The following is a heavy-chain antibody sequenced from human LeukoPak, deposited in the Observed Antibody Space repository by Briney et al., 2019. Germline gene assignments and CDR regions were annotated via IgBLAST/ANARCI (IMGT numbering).Heavy chain of an antibody. CDR1: GFTFSRYW. Sequence: GGSLRLSCAASGFTFSRYWMSWVRQAPGKGLEWVSVIYSGGRTYYADSVKGRFTISRDNSKNTLYLQMNSLRAEDTAVYYCARDWGGSPLGWFDPRGQGTLVTVSS. V-gene: IGHV3-66*01. CDR3: ARDWGGSPLGWFDP. CDR2: IYSGGRT. J-gene: IGHJ5*02. D-gene: IGHD1-26*01.